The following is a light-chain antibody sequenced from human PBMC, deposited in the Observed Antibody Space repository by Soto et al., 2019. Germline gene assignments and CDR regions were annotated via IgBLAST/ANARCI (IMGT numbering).Light chain of an antibody. CDR2: KAS. V-gene: IGKV1-5*03. CDR3: QQYNSYSRT. J-gene: IGKJ1*01. CDR1: QSISSW. Sequence: DIQMTQSPSTLSASVGDRVTITCRASQSISSWLAWYQQKPGKAPKLLIYKASSLESGVPSRFSVSGSGTEFTLPISSLQPDDFATYYCQQYNSYSRTFGQGTKVDIK.